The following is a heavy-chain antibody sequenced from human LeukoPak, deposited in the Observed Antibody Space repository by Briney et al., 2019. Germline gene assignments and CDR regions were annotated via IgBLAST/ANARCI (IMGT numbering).Heavy chain of an antibody. CDR3: AKGSDTFDI. Sequence: PGGSLSLSCAASGFTFYDYGLHWVRQAPGKGLEWVSLISGDGDSTYYADSVKGRFTISRDNSKNSLYLQMNSLRTEDTALYYCAKGSDTFDIWGQGTMVTVSS. CDR1: GFTFYDYG. J-gene: IGHJ3*02. V-gene: IGHV3-43*02. CDR2: ISGDGDST.